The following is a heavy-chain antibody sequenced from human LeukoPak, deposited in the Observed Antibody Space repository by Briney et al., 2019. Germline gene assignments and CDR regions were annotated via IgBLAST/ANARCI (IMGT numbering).Heavy chain of an antibody. CDR1: GFTFDDYA. V-gene: IGHV3-43*02. CDR2: ISGDGGSK. D-gene: IGHD5-12*01. CDR3: ARIVATVKSVHFDY. J-gene: IGHJ4*02. Sequence: GGSLRLSCAASGFTFDDYAMHWVRQAPGKGLEWVSLISGDGGSKYYADSVKGRFTISRDNSKNSLYLQMNSLRTEDTALYYCARIVATVKSVHFDYWGQGTLVTVSS.